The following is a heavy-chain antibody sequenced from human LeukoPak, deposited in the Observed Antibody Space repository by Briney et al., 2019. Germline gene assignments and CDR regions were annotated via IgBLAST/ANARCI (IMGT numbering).Heavy chain of an antibody. J-gene: IGHJ5*02. V-gene: IGHV4-4*07. CDR2: IYTSGST. CDR1: GGSISSYY. Sequence: SETLSLTCTVSGGSISSYYWSWIRQPAGKGLEWIGRIYTSGSTNYNPSLKSRVTMSVDTSKNQFSLKLSSVTAADTAVYYCARAYDSSGYYYEHWFDPWGQGTLVTVSS. CDR3: ARAYDSSGYYYEHWFDP. D-gene: IGHD3-22*01.